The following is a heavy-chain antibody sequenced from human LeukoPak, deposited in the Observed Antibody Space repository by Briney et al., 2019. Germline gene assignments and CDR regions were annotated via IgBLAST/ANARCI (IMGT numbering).Heavy chain of an antibody. CDR3: AELGTTMIGGV. D-gene: IGHD3-10*02. Sequence: GGSLRLSCAASGFTFSNYEMNWVRQAPGKGLEWVSYISSSGSTIYYADSVKGRFTISRDNPKNSLYLQMSSLRAEDTAVYYCAELGTTMIGGVWGKGTTVTISS. CDR2: ISSSGSTI. V-gene: IGHV3-48*03. CDR1: GFTFSNYE. J-gene: IGHJ6*04.